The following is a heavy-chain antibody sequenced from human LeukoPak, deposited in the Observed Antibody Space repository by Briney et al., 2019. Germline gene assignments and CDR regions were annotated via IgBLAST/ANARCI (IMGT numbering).Heavy chain of an antibody. CDR1: GYSFTSYW. CDR2: IYPGDSDT. V-gene: IGHV5-51*01. D-gene: IGHD7-27*01. J-gene: IGHJ6*02. Sequence: GESLKISCKGSGYSFTSYWIGWVRQMPGKGLEWMGIIYPGDSDTRYSPSFQGQVTISADKSISTAYLQWSSLKASDTAMYHCARAGAGDRPYYYYGMDVWGQGTTVTVSS. CDR3: ARAGAGDRPYYYYGMDV.